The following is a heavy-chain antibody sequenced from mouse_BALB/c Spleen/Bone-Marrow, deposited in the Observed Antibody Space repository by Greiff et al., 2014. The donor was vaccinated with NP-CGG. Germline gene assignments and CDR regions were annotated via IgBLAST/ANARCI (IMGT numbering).Heavy chain of an antibody. CDR3: ARSGGNWNFDV. V-gene: IGHV1-54*01. CDR1: GYAFTNYS. J-gene: IGHJ1*01. D-gene: IGHD2-1*01. Sequence: VQLQQSGAELVRPGTSVKVSCKASGYAFTNYSIEWVKQRPGQGLEWIGMINPGSGGTNYNEKFKGKATLTADKSSSTAYMQLSSLTSDDSAVYFCARSGGNWNFDVWGAGTTVTVSS. CDR2: INPGSGGT.